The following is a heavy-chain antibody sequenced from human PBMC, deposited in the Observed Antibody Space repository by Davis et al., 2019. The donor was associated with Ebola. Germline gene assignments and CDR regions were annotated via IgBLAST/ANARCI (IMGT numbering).Heavy chain of an antibody. CDR3: ASDYSNYHSWFDP. V-gene: IGHV3-7*01. J-gene: IGHJ5*02. CDR1: GFTFSSYW. CDR2: IKQDGSEK. Sequence: GESLKISCAASGFTFSSYWMSWVRQAPGKGLEWVANIKQDGSEKYYVDSVKGRFTISRDNAKNSLYLQMNSLRAEDTAVYYCASDYSNYHSWFDPWGQGTLVTVSS. D-gene: IGHD4-11*01.